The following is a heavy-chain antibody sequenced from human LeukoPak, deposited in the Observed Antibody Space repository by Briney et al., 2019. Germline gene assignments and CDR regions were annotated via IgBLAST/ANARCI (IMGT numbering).Heavy chain of an antibody. V-gene: IGHV3-7*03. D-gene: IGHD1-26*01. CDR1: GFTLSNSW. CDR3: AKRGDLGSYLDY. Sequence: PGGSLRLSCVVSGFTLSNSWMSWVRQAPGKGLEWVANIKQDGSEKYYVDSVKGRFTISRDNAKNSLYLQMSSLRAEDTAVYYCAKRGDLGSYLDYWGQGTLVTVSS. J-gene: IGHJ4*02. CDR2: IKQDGSEK.